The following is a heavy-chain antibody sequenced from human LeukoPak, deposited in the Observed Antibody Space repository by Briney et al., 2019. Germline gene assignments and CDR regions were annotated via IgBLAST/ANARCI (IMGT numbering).Heavy chain of an antibody. J-gene: IGHJ6*03. V-gene: IGHV1-46*01. D-gene: IGHD5-12*01. CDR1: GYTFTSYY. CDR2: INPSGGST. CDR3: ARSGDSGYDYEEYYYYMDV. Sequence: ASVKVSCKASGYTFTSYYMHWVRQAPGQGLEWMGIINPSGGSTSYAQKFQSRVTMTRDTSTSTVYMELSSLRSEDTAVYYCARSGDSGYDYEEYYYYMDVWGKGTTVTVSS.